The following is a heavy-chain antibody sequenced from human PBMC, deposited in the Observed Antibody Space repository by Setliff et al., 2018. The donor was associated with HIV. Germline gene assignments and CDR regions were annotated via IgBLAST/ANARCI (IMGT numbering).Heavy chain of an antibody. Sequence: PSETLSLTCAVYGGSFSGYYWSWIRQSPGKGLEWIGEINHSGSTKYNPSLESRVTISVDTSKNQFSLKLSSVTAADTAVYYCAIVTTPHYYGMDVWGQGTTVTVSS. CDR3: AIVTTPHYYGMDV. J-gene: IGHJ6*02. V-gene: IGHV4-34*01. D-gene: IGHD4-17*01. CDR1: GGSFSGYY. CDR2: INHSGST.